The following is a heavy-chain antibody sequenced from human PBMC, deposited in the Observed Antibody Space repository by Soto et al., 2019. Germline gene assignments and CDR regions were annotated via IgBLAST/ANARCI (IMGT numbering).Heavy chain of an antibody. J-gene: IGHJ6*02. Sequence: SETLSLTCAFSGAPISCAGYSWRSTRQPPGKGLEWIGYIYHSGSTYYNPSLKSRVTISVDRSKNQFSLKLNSVTAADTAVYYCARDLWGYCGTDCYPLDVWGQGTTVT. CDR2: IYHSGST. V-gene: IGHV4-30-2*01. CDR3: ARDLWGYCGTDCYPLDV. CDR1: GAPISCAGYS. D-gene: IGHD2-21*02.